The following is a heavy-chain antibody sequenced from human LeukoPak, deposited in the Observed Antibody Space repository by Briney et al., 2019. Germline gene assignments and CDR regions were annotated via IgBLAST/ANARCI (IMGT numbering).Heavy chain of an antibody. CDR3: ARDRHSYYDSSGFDP. CDR2: IYYSGST. D-gene: IGHD3-22*01. J-gene: IGHJ5*02. Sequence: PSETLSLTCTVPGGSISSYYWSWIRQPPGKGLEWIGYIYYSGSTNYNPSLKSRVTISVDTSKNQFSLKLSSVTAADTAVYYCARDRHSYYDSSGFDPWGQGTLVTVSS. V-gene: IGHV4-59*01. CDR1: GGSISSYY.